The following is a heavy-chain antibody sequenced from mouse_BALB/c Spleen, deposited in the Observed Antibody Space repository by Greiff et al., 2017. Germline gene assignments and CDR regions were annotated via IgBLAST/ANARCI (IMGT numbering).Heavy chain of an antibody. CDR2: ISYSGST. V-gene: IGHV3-8*02. CDR1: GDSITSGY. Sequence: EVQLQESGPSLVKPSQTLSLTCSVTGDSITSGYWNWIRKFPGNKLEYMGYISYSGSTYYNPSLKSRISITRDTSKNQYYLQLNSVTTEDTATYYCARYRSGPSRAMDYWGQGTSVTVSS. J-gene: IGHJ4*01. CDR3: ARYRSGPSRAMDY. D-gene: IGHD1-3*01.